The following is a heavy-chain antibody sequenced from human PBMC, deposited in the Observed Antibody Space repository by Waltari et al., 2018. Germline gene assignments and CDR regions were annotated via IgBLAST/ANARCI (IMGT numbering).Heavy chain of an antibody. CDR1: GGSISSYY. D-gene: IGHD3-3*01. CDR3: ARGTTGSYYDFWSGQYYMDV. Sequence: QVQLQESGPGLVKPSETLSLTCTVSGGSISSYYWSWIRQPAGKGLEWIGRIYTSGSTNYNPPLKSRFAMSVDTSKNQFSLKLSSVTAADTAVYYCARGTTGSYYDFWSGQYYMDVWGKGTTVTISS. CDR2: IYTSGST. J-gene: IGHJ6*03. V-gene: IGHV4-4*07.